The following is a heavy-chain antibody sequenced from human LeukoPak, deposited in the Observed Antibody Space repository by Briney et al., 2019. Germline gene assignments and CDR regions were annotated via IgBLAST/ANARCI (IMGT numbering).Heavy chain of an antibody. CDR1: GFTFSTHG. D-gene: IGHD5-18*01. CDR2: IWYGGSNK. V-gene: IGHV3-30*02. CDR3: AKRTKAMVVDY. Sequence: PGGSLRLSCAASGFTFSTHGMHWVRQAPGKGLEWVAFIWYGGSNKYYADSVKGRFTISRDNSKNTLYLQMNSLRTEDTAVYYCAKRTKAMVVDYWGQGTLVTVSS. J-gene: IGHJ4*02.